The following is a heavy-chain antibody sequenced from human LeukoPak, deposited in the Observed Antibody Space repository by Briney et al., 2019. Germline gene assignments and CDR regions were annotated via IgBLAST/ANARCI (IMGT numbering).Heavy chain of an antibody. CDR2: IYYSGST. D-gene: IGHD3-22*01. J-gene: IGHJ4*02. Sequence: KPSETLSLTCTVSGGSISSYYWSWIRQPPGKGLEWIGYIYYSGSTNYNPSLKSRVTISVDTSKNQFSLKLSSVTAADTAVYYCARAPSWLDSYYFDYWGQGTLVTVSS. CDR3: ARAPSWLDSYYFDY. CDR1: GGSISSYY. V-gene: IGHV4-59*01.